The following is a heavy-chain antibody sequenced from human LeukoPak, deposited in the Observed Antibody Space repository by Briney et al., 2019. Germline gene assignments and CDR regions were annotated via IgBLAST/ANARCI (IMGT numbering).Heavy chain of an antibody. CDR3: TTGTVGGYDYVDY. Sequence: PGGSLRLSCAASGFTFSNAWMSWVRQAPGKGLEWVGRIKSKTDGGTTDYAAPVKGRFTISRDDSKNTLYLQMNSLKTEDTAVYYCTTGTVGGYDYVDYWGQGTLVTVSS. J-gene: IGHJ4*02. CDR2: IKSKTDGGTT. D-gene: IGHD5-12*01. CDR1: GFTFSNAW. V-gene: IGHV3-15*01.